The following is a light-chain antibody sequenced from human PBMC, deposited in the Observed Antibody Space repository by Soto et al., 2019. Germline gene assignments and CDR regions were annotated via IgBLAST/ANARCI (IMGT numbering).Light chain of an antibody. CDR1: QSLEDSDGNTF. CDR2: RVS. CDR3: MHGTAMWT. Sequence: DVVLTQSPLSLPVTLGQPASISCRSSQSLEDSDGNTFLTWFQQRPGQSPRRLIYRVSTRDSGVPDRFSGSGSGTTFTLKISRVEAEDVGVYFCMHGTAMWTFGQGTKVDIK. V-gene: IGKV2-30*01. J-gene: IGKJ1*01.